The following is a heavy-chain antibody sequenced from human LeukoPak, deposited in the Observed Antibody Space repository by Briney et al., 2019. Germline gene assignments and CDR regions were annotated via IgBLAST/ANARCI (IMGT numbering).Heavy chain of an antibody. CDR2: ISGDGGST. V-gene: IGHV3-43*02. D-gene: IGHD3-22*01. CDR1: GFTFDDYA. J-gene: IGHJ4*02. Sequence: PGGSLRLSCAASGFTFDDYAMHWVRQAPGKGLEWVSLISGDGGSTYYADSVKGRFTISRDNSKNSLYPQMNSLRTEDTALYYCAKDISTMIVVGNFDYWGQGTLVTVSS. CDR3: AKDISTMIVVGNFDY.